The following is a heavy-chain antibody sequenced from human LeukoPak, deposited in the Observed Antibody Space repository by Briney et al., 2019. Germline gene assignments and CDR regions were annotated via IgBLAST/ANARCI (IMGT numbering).Heavy chain of an antibody. CDR2: ILGSGGST. V-gene: IGHV3-23*01. CDR3: AKWGDYDVLTGYYVPDY. Sequence: PGGSRRLSCAASGFTFSNYAMSWVRQAPGKGLEWVSAILGSGGSTYYADSVEGRFTVSRDNSKSTLYLQMNSLRAEDTALYYCAKWGDYDVLTGYYVPDYWGQGTLVTVSS. D-gene: IGHD3-9*01. J-gene: IGHJ4*02. CDR1: GFTFSNYA.